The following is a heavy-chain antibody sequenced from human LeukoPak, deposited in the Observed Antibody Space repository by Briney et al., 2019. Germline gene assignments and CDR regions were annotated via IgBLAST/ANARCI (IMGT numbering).Heavy chain of an antibody. V-gene: IGHV3-30*04. J-gene: IGHJ6*04. CDR2: ISYDGSNK. CDR1: GFTFSSYA. Sequence: GRSLRLSCAASGFTFSSYAMHWVRQAPGKGLEWVAVISYDGSNKYYADSVKGRFTISRDNSKSTLYLQMNSLRAEDTAVYYCARDLANYYYYGMDVWGKGTTVTVSS. CDR3: ARDLANYYYYGMDV.